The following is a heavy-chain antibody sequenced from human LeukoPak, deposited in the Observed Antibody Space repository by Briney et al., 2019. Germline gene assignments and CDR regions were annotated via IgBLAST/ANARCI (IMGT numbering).Heavy chain of an antibody. CDR3: AGEKFGI. Sequence: QPGGSLRLSCAASGFSFTKYAMDWVRQAPGKGLEWVAIISKDGSMRYYADSVKGRFTVSRDNSNNAVYLQMNSLKSEDTAVYYCAGEKFGIWGQGTMVTVSA. CDR2: ISKDGSMR. J-gene: IGHJ3*02. V-gene: IGHV3-30*04. CDR1: GFSFTKYA.